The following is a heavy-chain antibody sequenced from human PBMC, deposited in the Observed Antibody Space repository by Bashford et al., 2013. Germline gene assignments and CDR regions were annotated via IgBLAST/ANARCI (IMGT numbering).Heavy chain of an antibody. CDR2: TYHSGTT. J-gene: IGHJ4*02. V-gene: IGHV4-4*02. Sequence: SETLSLTCAVSGGSISTNNWWSWVRQPPGKGLEWIGETYHSGTTNYNPSLKSRVTISVDKSKNQFSLKLSSVTAADTAVYYCARTRCIGGICYEHFDSWGQGTLVTVSS. CDR1: GGSISTNNW. D-gene: IGHD2-15*01. CDR3: ARTRCIGGICYEHFDS.